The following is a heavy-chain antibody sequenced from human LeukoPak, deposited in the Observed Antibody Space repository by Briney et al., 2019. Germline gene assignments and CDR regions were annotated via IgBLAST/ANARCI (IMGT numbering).Heavy chain of an antibody. CDR3: ARHGSKLAGPSTIYFDY. CDR1: GGSINNNY. V-gene: IGHV4-4*09. Sequence: PSETLSLTCTVSGGSINNNYWSWLRQPPGKELEWIGYIYSGGTTNYKPSLESRVTISVDTSNNLFSLKLNSVTAADTAVYFCARHGSKLAGPSTIYFDYWGQGILVTVSS. J-gene: IGHJ4*02. CDR2: IYSGGTT. D-gene: IGHD1-1*01.